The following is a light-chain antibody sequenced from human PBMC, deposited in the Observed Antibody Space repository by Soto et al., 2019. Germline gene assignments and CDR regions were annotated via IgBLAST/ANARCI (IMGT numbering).Light chain of an antibody. CDR2: EAS. CDR1: SNNIGSYTL. CDR3: CSYAGITTFVV. Sequence: QSVLAQPASVSGSPGQSITISCTGTSNNIGSYTLVSWYQQLPTKAPKLIIYEASKRPSGVSDRFSASKSGNSAYLTISGVQAEDEATYYCCSYAGITTFVVFGGGTKLTVL. V-gene: IGLV2-23*02. J-gene: IGLJ2*01.